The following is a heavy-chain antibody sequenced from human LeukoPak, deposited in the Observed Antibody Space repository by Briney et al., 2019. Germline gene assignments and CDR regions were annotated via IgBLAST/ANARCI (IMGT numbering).Heavy chain of an antibody. V-gene: IGHV3-23*01. Sequence: PGGSLRLSCAASGFTFSSYAMSWVRQAPGKGLEWVSAISGSGGSTYYADSVKGRFTNSRDNSKNTLYLQMNSLRAEDTAVYYCAKDGSSRSSGWYAYWGQGTLVTVSS. D-gene: IGHD6-19*01. J-gene: IGHJ4*02. CDR3: AKDGSSRSSGWYAY. CDR1: GFTFSSYA. CDR2: ISGSGGST.